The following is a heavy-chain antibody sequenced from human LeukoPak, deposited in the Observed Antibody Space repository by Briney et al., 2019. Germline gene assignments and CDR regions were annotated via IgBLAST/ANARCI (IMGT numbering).Heavy chain of an antibody. CDR2: IKQDGSEK. V-gene: IGHV3-7*01. CDR1: GFSFSSYG. J-gene: IGHJ4*02. CDR3: AREGSQSASGTYPGND. D-gene: IGHD1-26*01. Sequence: PGGSLRLSCAASGFSFSSYGMSWVRQAPGKGLEWVANIKQDGSEKYYVDSVKGRFTISRDNAKNSLFLQMNRLRAEDTAVYFCAREGSQSASGTYPGNDWGQGTLVTVSS.